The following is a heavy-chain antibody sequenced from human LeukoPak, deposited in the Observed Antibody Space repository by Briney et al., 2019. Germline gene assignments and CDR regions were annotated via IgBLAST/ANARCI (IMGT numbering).Heavy chain of an antibody. V-gene: IGHV4-34*01. CDR2: INHSGST. J-gene: IGHJ6*02. CDR1: GFTFSSYA. Sequence: GSLRLSCAASGFTFSSYAMSWIRQPPGKGLEWIGEINHSGSTNYNPSLKSRVTMSVDTSKNQFSLKLSSVTAADTAVYYCARALLYCSSTSCYYYYGMDVWGQGTTVTVPS. D-gene: IGHD2-2*01. CDR3: ARALLYCSSTSCYYYYGMDV.